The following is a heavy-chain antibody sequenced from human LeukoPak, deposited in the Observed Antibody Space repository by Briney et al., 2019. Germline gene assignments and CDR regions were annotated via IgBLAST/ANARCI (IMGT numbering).Heavy chain of an antibody. CDR2: INPNSGGT. J-gene: IGHJ6*03. CDR1: GYTFTGYY. V-gene: IGHV1-2*02. D-gene: IGHD6-6*01. CDR3: ARNKQLVPGLRPNYYYYMDV. Sequence: GASVKVSCKASGYTFTGYYMHWVRQAPGQGLEWMGWINPNSGGTNYAQTFQGRVTMTRDTSISTAYMELSRLRSDDTAVYYCARNKQLVPGLRPNYYYYMDVWGKGTTVTVSS.